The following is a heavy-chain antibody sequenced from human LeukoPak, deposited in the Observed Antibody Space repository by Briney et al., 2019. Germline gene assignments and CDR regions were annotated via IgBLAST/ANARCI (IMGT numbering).Heavy chain of an antibody. Sequence: QPWGSLRLSCKTSGFTFSNYGMHWVRQAPGKGLEWVALIRYDGSNKYYADSVKGRFTVSRDTSKNALYLQMNSLRAEDTAVYYCAKDQAYSLDVWGKGTTVTISS. J-gene: IGHJ6*03. V-gene: IGHV3-30*02. CDR2: IRYDGSNK. CDR3: AKDQAYSLDV. CDR1: GFTFSNYG.